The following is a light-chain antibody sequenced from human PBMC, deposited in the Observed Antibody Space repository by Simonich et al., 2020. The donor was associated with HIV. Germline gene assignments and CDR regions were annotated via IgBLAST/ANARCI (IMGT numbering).Light chain of an antibody. V-gene: IGKV1-27*01. CDR3: QKYNSAPFT. CDR2: AAS. J-gene: IGKJ5*01. Sequence: DIQMTQSLSSLSASGGDRVTLTCRASQGIRNYLAWDQKKTGKVPKLLIYAASTLQSGVPSRFSGSGSGTDFTLTISSLQPEDVSTYYCQKYNSAPFTFGQGTRLEIK. CDR1: QGIRNY.